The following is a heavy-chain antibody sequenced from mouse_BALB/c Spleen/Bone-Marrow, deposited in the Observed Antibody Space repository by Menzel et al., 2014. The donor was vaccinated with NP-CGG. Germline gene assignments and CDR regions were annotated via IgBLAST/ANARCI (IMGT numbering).Heavy chain of an antibody. CDR3: ARSGIRADLSFGY. CDR2: ILPGSGNT. J-gene: IGHJ2*01. V-gene: IGHV1-9*01. D-gene: IGHD4-1*01. CDR1: GYTFTDYW. Sequence: QVQLQQPGAELMKPGASVRISCKATGYTFTDYWIQWVKQRPGHGLEWIGEILPGSGNTNYNEKFKGKATFTADASSNTAYMQLSSLTSEDSAVYYCARSGIRADLSFGYWGQGTTLTVSS.